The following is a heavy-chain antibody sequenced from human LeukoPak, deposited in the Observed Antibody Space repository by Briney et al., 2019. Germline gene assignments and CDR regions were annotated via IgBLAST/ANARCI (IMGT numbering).Heavy chain of an antibody. CDR3: ARGVEPLAANTLAY. Sequence: GGSLRLSCAASGFTAITNDMTWVRQAPGKGLEWVSVLYSDGNTKYADSVQGRFTISRDNSKNTLYLEMNSLSPDDTAVYYCARGVEPLAANTLAYWGQGTLVTVSS. D-gene: IGHD1-14*01. V-gene: IGHV3-53*01. J-gene: IGHJ4*02. CDR1: GFTAITND. CDR2: LYSDGNT.